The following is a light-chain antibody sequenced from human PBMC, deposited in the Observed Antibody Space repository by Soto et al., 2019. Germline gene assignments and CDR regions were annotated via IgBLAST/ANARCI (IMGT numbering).Light chain of an antibody. V-gene: IGLV2-14*01. Sequence: QSALTQPASVSGSPGQSITISCTGTSNDVGGYNYVSWYQQHPGKAPKLLIYDVTTRPSGVSSRFSGSQSGNTASLTISGLQTEDEAEYYCTSYTSVSTVVFGGGTKVTVL. CDR1: SNDVGGYNY. CDR3: TSYTSVSTVV. J-gene: IGLJ3*02. CDR2: DVT.